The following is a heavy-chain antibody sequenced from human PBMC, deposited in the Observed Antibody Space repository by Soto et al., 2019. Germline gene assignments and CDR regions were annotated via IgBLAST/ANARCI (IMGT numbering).Heavy chain of an antibody. D-gene: IGHD4-4*01. CDR2: VSGRGSST. V-gene: IGHV3-23*01. Sequence: GGSLRLSCAVSGFTFTNYAMSWVRQAPGKGLEWVSVVSGRGSSTYYADSVKGRFTISRDNSKNTLYLQMNSLRAEDTAVYFCARAYDYSNSYYYYYYGMDVWGQGTTVTVSS. CDR1: GFTFTNYA. CDR3: ARAYDYSNSYYYYYYGMDV. J-gene: IGHJ6*02.